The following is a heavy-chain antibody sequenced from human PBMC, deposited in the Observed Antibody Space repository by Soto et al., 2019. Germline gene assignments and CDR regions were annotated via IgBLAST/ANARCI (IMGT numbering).Heavy chain of an antibody. J-gene: IGHJ5*02. V-gene: IGHV3-30*18. CDR3: AKDGSRYCSSTSCYAYNWFDP. CDR1: GLTFSSYG. CDR2: ISYDGSNK. Sequence: PGGSLRLSCAASGLTFSSYGMHWVRQAPGKGLEWVAVISYDGSNKYYADSVKGRFTISRDNSKNTLYLQMNSLRAEDTAVYYCAKDGSRYCSSTSCYAYNWFDPWGQGTLVTVSS. D-gene: IGHD2-2*01.